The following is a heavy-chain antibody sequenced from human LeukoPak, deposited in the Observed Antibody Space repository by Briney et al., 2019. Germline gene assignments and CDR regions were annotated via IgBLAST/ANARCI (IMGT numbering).Heavy chain of an antibody. D-gene: IGHD3-10*01. Sequence: GASVKVSCKASGYTFTSYYMHWVRQAPGQGLEWMGIINPSGGSTSYAQKFQGRVTMTRDTSTSKVYMELSSLRSEDTAVYYCARDRPAEKILVWFGGPTAGLDPFDIWGQGTMVTVSS. V-gene: IGHV1-46*01. CDR3: ARDRPAEKILVWFGGPTAGLDPFDI. CDR1: GYTFTSYY. CDR2: INPSGGST. J-gene: IGHJ3*02.